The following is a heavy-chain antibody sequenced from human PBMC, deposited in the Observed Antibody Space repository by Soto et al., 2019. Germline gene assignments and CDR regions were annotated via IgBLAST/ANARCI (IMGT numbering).Heavy chain of an antibody. J-gene: IGHJ2*01. CDR3: AREMATARDWYFDL. CDR2: IWYDGSNK. D-gene: IGHD5-12*01. V-gene: IGHV3-33*01. CDR1: GFTFSSYG. Sequence: LRLSCAASGFTFSSYGMHWVRQAPGKGLEWVAVIWYDGSNKYYADSVKGRFTISRDNSKNTLYLQMNSLRAEDTAVYYCAREMATARDWYFDLWGRGTLVTVS.